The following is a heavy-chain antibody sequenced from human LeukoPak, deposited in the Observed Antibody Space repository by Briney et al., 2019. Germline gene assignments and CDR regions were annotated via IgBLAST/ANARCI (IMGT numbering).Heavy chain of an antibody. D-gene: IGHD6-13*01. J-gene: IGHJ3*02. V-gene: IGHV3-11*04. CDR1: GFTFSDYY. Sequence: GGSLRLSCAASGFTFSDYYMSWIRQAPGKGLEWVSYISSSGSTIYYADSVKGRFTVSRDNAKNSLYLQMNSLRAEDTAVYYCARESSSWYGAFDIWGQGTMVTVSS. CDR2: ISSSGSTI. CDR3: ARESSSWYGAFDI.